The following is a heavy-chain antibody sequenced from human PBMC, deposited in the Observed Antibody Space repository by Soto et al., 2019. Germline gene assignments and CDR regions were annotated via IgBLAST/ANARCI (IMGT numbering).Heavy chain of an antibody. V-gene: IGHV3-48*01. Sequence: PGGSLRLSCAASGFTFSTYSMSWVRQAPGKGLEWVSYISSTSNTIYYADSVKGRFTISRDNAKNSLYLHMNSLSAEDTAVYYCARDRGCSGGVCYRDFEYWGQGTLVTVSS. J-gene: IGHJ4*02. CDR3: ARDRGCSGGVCYRDFEY. CDR2: ISSTSNTI. CDR1: GFTFSTYS. D-gene: IGHD2-15*01.